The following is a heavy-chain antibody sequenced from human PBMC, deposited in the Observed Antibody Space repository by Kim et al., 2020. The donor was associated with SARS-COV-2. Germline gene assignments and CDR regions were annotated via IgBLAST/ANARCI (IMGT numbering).Heavy chain of an antibody. J-gene: IGHJ6*03. V-gene: IGHV7-4-1*02. CDR2: INTKTGNP. CDR3: ARDWECYYDSSGYCPWGYYYMYV. CDR1: GYTFTSYA. D-gene: IGHD3-22*01. Sequence: ASVKVSCKASGYTFTSYAMNWVRQAPGQGLEWMGWINTKTGNPTYSQGFTGRFVFSLDTSVSTAYLQISSLKSEDTAVYYCARDWECYYDSSGYCPWGYYYMYVWGKGTTVTVSS.